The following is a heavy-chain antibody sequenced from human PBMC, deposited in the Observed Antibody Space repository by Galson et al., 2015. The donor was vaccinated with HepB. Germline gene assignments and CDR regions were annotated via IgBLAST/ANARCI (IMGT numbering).Heavy chain of an antibody. CDR1: GGSISSGTHY. CDR3: ARGRRDGDRYNNWFDP. D-gene: IGHD4-17*01. CDR2: IYYSGST. Sequence: ETLSLTCTVSGGSISSGTHYWGWIRQPPGKGLEWIGIIYYSGSTYYNPSLKSRVTISVDTSKNQFSLKLSSVTAADTAVYYCARGRRDGDRYNNWFDPWGQGTLVTVSS. J-gene: IGHJ5*02. V-gene: IGHV4-39*01.